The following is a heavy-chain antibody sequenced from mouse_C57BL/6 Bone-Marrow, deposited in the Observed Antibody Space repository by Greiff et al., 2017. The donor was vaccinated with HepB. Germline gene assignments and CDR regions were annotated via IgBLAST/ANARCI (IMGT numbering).Heavy chain of an antibody. CDR3: ARGTEGFAY. Sequence: QVQLQQPGAELVMPGASVKLSCKASGYTFTSYWMHWVKQRPGQGLEWIGEIDPSDSYTNYNQKFKGKSTLTADKSSSTAYMQLSSLTSEDSAVYYCARGTEGFAYWGQGTLVTVSA. CDR2: IDPSDSYT. V-gene: IGHV1-69*01. CDR1: GYTFTSYW. D-gene: IGHD3-3*01. J-gene: IGHJ3*01.